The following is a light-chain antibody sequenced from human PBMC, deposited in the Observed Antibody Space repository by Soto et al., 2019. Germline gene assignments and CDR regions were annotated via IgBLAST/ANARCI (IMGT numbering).Light chain of an antibody. CDR1: QTVTNDY. CDR3: QQYGFSPIS. CDR2: DAS. J-gene: IGKJ5*01. Sequence: VLTQSTGTLCLSPGGRVALSCRASQTVTNDYLAWYQQKDGQAPRLLIYDASTRATGVPDRFSGSGSGPEYTLTITRLEPEDFAVYSCQQYGFSPISFGQGTRLEIK. V-gene: IGKV3-20*01.